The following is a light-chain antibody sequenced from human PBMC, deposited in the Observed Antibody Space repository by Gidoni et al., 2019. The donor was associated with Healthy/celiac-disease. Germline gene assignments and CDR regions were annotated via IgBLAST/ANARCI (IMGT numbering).Light chain of an antibody. CDR2: RNN. V-gene: IGLV1-47*01. CDR1: SSNIGSNY. Sequence: QSLLTQPPSASGTPRQRVTISCSGSSSNIGSNYVYWYQQLPGTAPKLLIYRNNQRPSGVPDRFSGSKSGTSASLAISGRRSEDEADYYCAAWDDSLSAVVFGGGTKLTVL. J-gene: IGLJ2*01. CDR3: AAWDDSLSAVV.